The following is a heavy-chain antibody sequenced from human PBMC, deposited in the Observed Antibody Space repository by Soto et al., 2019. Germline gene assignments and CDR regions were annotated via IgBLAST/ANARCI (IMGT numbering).Heavy chain of an antibody. D-gene: IGHD5-12*01. CDR2: IYYSGST. J-gene: IGHJ4*02. CDR1: GGSISSYY. CDR3: ARALRGGGYDFDY. V-gene: IGHV4-59*01. Sequence: SETLSLTCTVSGGSISSYYWSWIRQPPGKGLEWIGYIYYSGSTNYNPSLKSRVTISVDTSKNQFSLKLSSVTAADTAVYYCARALRGGGYDFDYWVQGTLVTVSS.